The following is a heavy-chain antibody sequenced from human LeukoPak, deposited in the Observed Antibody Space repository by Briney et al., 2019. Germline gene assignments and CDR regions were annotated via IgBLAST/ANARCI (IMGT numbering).Heavy chain of an antibody. CDR2: IYPGDSDI. J-gene: IGHJ3*02. Sequence: GESLKIFCKGSGYRFTSYWIGWVRQMPGKGLECMGLIYPGDSDIRYSPSFQGQVTISADKSVSTSFLQWSSLKASDTAMYYCATGYSGGRGAFDIWGQGTMVTVSS. CDR1: GYRFTSYW. CDR3: ATGYSGGRGAFDI. D-gene: IGHD6-19*01. V-gene: IGHV5-51*01.